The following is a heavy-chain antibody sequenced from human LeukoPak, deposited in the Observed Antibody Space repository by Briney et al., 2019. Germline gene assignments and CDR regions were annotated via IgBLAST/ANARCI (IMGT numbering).Heavy chain of an antibody. V-gene: IGHV3-49*04. CDR2: IRSKAYGGTT. J-gene: IGHJ6*02. CDR1: GFTLGDHV. Sequence: GGSLRLSCTASGFTLGDHVVTWVRQAPGKGLEGVGFIRSKAYGGTTDYAASVKGRFTISRDDSKSIAYLQMNSLKTEDTAVYYCTRGSRNRRLYNALDGWSQGTTVTV. D-gene: IGHD6-13*01. CDR3: TRGSRNRRLYNALDG.